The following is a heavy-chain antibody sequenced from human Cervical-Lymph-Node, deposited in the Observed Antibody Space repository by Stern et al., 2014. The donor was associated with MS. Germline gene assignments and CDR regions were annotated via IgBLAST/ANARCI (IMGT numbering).Heavy chain of an antibody. CDR2: IIPIFGTA. Sequence: DQLVESRAEVKKPGSSVKVSCKASGGTFSSYAISWVRQAPGPGVEWMGGIIPIFGTANYAQKFQGRVTITADESTSTAYMELSSLRSEDTAVYYCARGEKQWLSLWDYWGQGTLVTVSS. D-gene: IGHD6-19*01. CDR3: ARGEKQWLSLWDY. J-gene: IGHJ4*02. V-gene: IGHV1-69*01. CDR1: GGTFSSYA.